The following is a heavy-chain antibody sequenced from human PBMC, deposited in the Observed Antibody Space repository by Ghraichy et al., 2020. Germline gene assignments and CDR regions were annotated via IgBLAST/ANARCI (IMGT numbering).Heavy chain of an antibody. Sequence: SETLSLTCAVYGGSFSGYYWSWIRQPQGKGLEWIGEINHSGSTNYNPSLKSRVTISVDTSKNQFSLKLSSVTAADTAVYYGARGHFAFDICGQGTMVTVSS. CDR2: INHSGST. J-gene: IGHJ3*02. CDR3: ARGHFAFDI. V-gene: IGHV4-34*01. D-gene: IGHD3-3*02. CDR1: GGSFSGYY.